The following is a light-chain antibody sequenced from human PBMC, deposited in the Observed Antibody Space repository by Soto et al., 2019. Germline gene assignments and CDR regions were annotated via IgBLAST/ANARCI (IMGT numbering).Light chain of an antibody. V-gene: IGLV2-8*01. J-gene: IGLJ2*01. CDR1: SSDVGGYNY. Sequence: QSALTQPPSASGSPGQSVTISCTGTSSDVGGYNYVSWYQQHPGKAPKLMIYEVSKRPSGVPDRFSGSKSGNTASLTVSGLQAEDEADYYCSSYAGSNHVVFGGGPSSPS. CDR3: SSYAGSNHVV. CDR2: EVS.